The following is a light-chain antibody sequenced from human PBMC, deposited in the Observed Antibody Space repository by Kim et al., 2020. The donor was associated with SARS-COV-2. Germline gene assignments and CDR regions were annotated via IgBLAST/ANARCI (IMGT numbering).Light chain of an antibody. Sequence: SYELTQPPSVSVSPGQTASITCSGDKLGDKYACWYQQKPGQSPVLVIYQDSKRPSGIPERFSGSNSGNTATLTISGTQAMDEADYFCPAWDSLTVVFGGG. CDR1: KLGDKY. CDR3: PAWDSLTVV. J-gene: IGLJ2*01. CDR2: QDS. V-gene: IGLV3-1*01.